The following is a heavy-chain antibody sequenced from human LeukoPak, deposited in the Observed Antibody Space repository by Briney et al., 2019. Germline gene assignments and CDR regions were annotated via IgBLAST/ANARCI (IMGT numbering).Heavy chain of an antibody. CDR2: IIPIFGTA. CDR3: ARGGRGVVVVAARNNWFDP. D-gene: IGHD2-15*01. Sequence: GASVKVSCKASGGTFSSYAISWVRQAPGQGLEWMGGIIPIFGTANYAQKFQGRVTITADESTSTAYMELSSLRSEDTAVYYCARGGRGVVVVAARNNWFDPWGQGTLVTVSS. CDR1: GGTFSSYA. J-gene: IGHJ5*02. V-gene: IGHV1-69*13.